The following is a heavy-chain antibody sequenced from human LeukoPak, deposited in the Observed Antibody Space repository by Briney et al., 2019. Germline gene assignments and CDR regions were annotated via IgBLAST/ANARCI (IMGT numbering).Heavy chain of an antibody. Sequence: SETLSLTCTVSGGSISSSSYYWGWIRQPPGKGLEWIGSIYYSGSTNYNPSLKSRVTISVDTSKNQFSLKLSSVTAADTAVYYCARQRRLAFDYWGQGTLVTVSS. V-gene: IGHV4-39*07. CDR2: IYYSGST. J-gene: IGHJ4*02. CDR3: ARQRRLAFDY. D-gene: IGHD6-25*01. CDR1: GGSISSSSYY.